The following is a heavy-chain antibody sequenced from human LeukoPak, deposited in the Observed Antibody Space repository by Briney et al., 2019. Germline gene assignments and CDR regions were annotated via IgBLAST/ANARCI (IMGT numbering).Heavy chain of an antibody. V-gene: IGHV3-23*01. D-gene: IGHD6-19*01. CDR3: ARDRIAVAGTVRYFDY. CDR1: GFTFSSYA. Sequence: GGSLRLSCAASGFTFSSYAMSWVRQAPGKGLEWVSAPSGTGGSTYYADSVKGRFTISRDNSKNTLYLQMNSLRAEDTAVYYCARDRIAVAGTVRYFDYWGQGTLVTVSS. CDR2: PSGTGGST. J-gene: IGHJ4*02.